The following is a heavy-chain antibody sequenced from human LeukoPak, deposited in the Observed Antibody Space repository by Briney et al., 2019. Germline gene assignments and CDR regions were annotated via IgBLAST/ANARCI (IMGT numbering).Heavy chain of an antibody. J-gene: IGHJ4*02. V-gene: IGHV3-7*01. D-gene: IGHD3-9*01. CDR1: GFTFSSYW. CDR2: IKQDGSEK. CDR3: ARGVLRYFDSGFGY. Sequence: PGGSLRLSCAASGFTFSSYWMSWVRQAPVKGLEWVANIKQDGSEKYYVDSVKGRFTISRDNAKNSLYLQMNSLRAEDTAVYYCARGVLRYFDSGFGYWGQGTLVTVSS.